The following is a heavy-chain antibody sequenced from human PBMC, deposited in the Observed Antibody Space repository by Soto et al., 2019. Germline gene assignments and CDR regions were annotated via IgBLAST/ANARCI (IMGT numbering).Heavy chain of an antibody. J-gene: IGHJ4*02. Sequence: QVQLVESGGGVVQPGRSLRLSCAASGFTFNNYGMHWVRQAPGKGLEWVALIWDDGSNKGYADSVKGRFTISRDNSKNTLNLQMNSLRVEDTAVYYCTRAAIRGELLEYWGQGTQVTVSS. V-gene: IGHV3-33*01. D-gene: IGHD1-26*01. CDR2: IWDDGSNK. CDR1: GFTFNNYG. CDR3: TRAAIRGELLEY.